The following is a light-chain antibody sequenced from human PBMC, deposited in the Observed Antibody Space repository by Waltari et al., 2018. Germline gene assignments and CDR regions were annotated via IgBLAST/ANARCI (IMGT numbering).Light chain of an antibody. CDR1: QSVSRA. CDR2: GAS. V-gene: IGKV3-20*01. CDR3: QHYLRLPVT. Sequence: EIVLTQSPGTLSLSLEERATLSCRASQSVSRALTWYQQKPGQAPRLLIYGASTRATGIPDRFSGSGSGTDFSLTISRLEPDDFAVYYCQHYLRLPVTFGQGTTVEI. J-gene: IGKJ1*01.